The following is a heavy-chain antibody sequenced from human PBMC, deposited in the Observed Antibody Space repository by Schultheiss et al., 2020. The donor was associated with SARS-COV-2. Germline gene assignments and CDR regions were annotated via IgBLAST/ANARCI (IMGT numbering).Heavy chain of an antibody. V-gene: IGHV4-61*01. CDR2: IYTTGST. Sequence: SETLSLTCTVSGGSVSSGSYYWSWIRQPPGKGLEWIGRIYTTGSTDYNPSFKSRVTMSVDTSKNQFSLKLSSVTAADTAVYYCAREESDYYMSVWGKGTTVTVSS. J-gene: IGHJ6*03. CDR1: GGSVSSGSYY. CDR3: AREESDYYMSV.